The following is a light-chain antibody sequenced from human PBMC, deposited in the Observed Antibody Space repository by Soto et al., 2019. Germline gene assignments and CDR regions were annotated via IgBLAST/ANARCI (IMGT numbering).Light chain of an antibody. V-gene: IGLV2-14*01. CDR2: EVS. J-gene: IGLJ2*01. Sequence: QSALTQPASVSGSPGQSITISCTGTSSDVGGYNYVSWYQQHPGKAPKLMIYEVSNRPSGVSNRFSGSKSGNTAALTISGLQAEDEAYYYCSSYTSSSTLVVFVGGTKLTVL. CDR1: SSDVGGYNY. CDR3: SSYTSSSTLVV.